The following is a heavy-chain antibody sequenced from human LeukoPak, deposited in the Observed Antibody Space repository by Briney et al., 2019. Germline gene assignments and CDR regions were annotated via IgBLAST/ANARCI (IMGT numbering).Heavy chain of an antibody. J-gene: IGHJ4*02. CDR2: IYRDGSA. CDR3: ARGPGWNYFDY. Sequence: GGSLRLSCAVSGFTASIYYMTWVRQAPGKGLEWVSFIYRDGSANYAGSVKGRFTISRDNSKNTVYLQMNSLRAEDTAVYYCARGPGWNYFDYWGQGTPVTVSS. D-gene: IGHD2-15*01. V-gene: IGHV3-66*01. CDR1: GFTASIYY.